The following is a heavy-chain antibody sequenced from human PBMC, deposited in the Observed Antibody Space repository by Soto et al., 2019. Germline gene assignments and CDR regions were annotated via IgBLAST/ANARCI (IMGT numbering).Heavy chain of an antibody. V-gene: IGHV4-30-2*01. D-gene: IGHD3-3*01. Sequence: QLQLQESGSGLVKPSQTLSLTCAVSGGSISSGGYSWSWIRQPPGKGLEWIGYIYHSGSTYYNPSLTGRVXXSXDXXKNQFSLQLSSVPAADTAVYYCARGQIFGRSGMDVWGQGTTVTVSS. CDR3: ARGQIFGRSGMDV. J-gene: IGHJ6*02. CDR1: GGSISSGGYS. CDR2: IYHSGST.